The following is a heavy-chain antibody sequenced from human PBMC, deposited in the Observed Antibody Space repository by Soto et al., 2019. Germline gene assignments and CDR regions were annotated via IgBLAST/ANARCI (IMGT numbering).Heavy chain of an antibody. Sequence: ESGGGLVQPGGSVRLSCAASGFTFSSYGMHWVRQAPGKGLEYVSAITGNGGSTYYANSVKGRFTISRDNSKNTLYLQMGSLRADDMAVYYCARGRKDDYGDPGDFDYWGQGPLVTVSS. CDR3: ARGRKDDYGDPGDFDY. D-gene: IGHD4-17*01. CDR1: GFTFSSYG. V-gene: IGHV3-64*01. J-gene: IGHJ4*02. CDR2: ITGNGGST.